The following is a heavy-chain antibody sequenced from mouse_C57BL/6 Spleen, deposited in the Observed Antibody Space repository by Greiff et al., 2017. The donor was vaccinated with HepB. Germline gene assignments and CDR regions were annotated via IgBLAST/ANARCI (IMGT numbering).Heavy chain of an antibody. CDR1: GYTFTDYY. CDR2: IYPGSGNT. Sequence: LVESGAELVRPGASVKLSCKASGYTFTDYYINWVKQRPGQGLEWIARIYPGSGNTYYNEKFKGKATLTAEKSSSTAYMQLSSLTSEDSAVYFCARRGQYFNNAMDYWGQGTSVTVSS. J-gene: IGHJ4*01. CDR3: ARRGQYFNNAMDY. V-gene: IGHV1-76*01. D-gene: IGHD2-10*02.